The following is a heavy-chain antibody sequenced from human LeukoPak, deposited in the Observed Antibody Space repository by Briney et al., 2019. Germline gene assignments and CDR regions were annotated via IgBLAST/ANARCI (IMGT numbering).Heavy chain of an antibody. V-gene: IGHV3-23*01. J-gene: IGHJ4*02. CDR1: GFTFSTYT. D-gene: IGHD6-13*01. CDR2: ISGSGDST. CDR3: AKTRPLDSSSWSHGDY. Sequence: GGSLRLSCAASGFTFSTYTMSWVRQAPGKGLEWVSAISGSGDSTYYGDSVKGRFTISRDNSKNTLYLQMNSLRAEDTAVYYCAKTRPLDSSSWSHGDYWGQGTLVTVSS.